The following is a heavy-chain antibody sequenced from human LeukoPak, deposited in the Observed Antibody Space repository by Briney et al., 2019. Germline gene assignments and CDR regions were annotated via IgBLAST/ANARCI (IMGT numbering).Heavy chain of an antibody. J-gene: IGHJ4*02. D-gene: IGHD2-15*01. V-gene: IGHV3-7*03. CDR2: INQDGSEK. Sequence: PGGSLRLSCAASGFTFFRSWMSWVRQASGKGLEWVANINQDGSEKYYVDSVKGRFTISRDNAKNSLYLQMNSLRADDTAVYYCARDEDHAAAYGGQGTLVTVSS. CDR1: GFTFFRSW. CDR3: ARDEDHAAAY.